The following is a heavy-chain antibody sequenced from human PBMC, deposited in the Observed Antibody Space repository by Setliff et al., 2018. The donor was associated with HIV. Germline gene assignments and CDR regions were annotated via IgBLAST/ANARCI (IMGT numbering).Heavy chain of an antibody. CDR3: TRDRVAGPYYNGMDV. Sequence: ASVKVSCKASGYTFINFDITWVRQAPGQGLEWMGWISANYAKTDYSQKFQGRVTMTTDTSTSTDYMELRSLTSDDTAMYYCTRDRVAGPYYNGMDVWGQGTTVTVSS. D-gene: IGHD2-15*01. CDR1: GYTFINFD. V-gene: IGHV1-18*04. J-gene: IGHJ6*02. CDR2: ISANYAKT.